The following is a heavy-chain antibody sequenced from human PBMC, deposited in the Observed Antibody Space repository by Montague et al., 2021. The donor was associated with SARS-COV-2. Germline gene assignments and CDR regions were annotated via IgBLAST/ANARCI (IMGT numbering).Heavy chain of an antibody. V-gene: IGHV4-59*08. CDR1: GGSISSYY. Sequence: SETLSLTCTVPGGSISSYYWSWIRQPPGKGLEWIGYIYYSGSTNYNPSLKSRVTISVDTSKNQFSLKLSSVTAADTAVYYCARLGRGYSYAQSAFDIWGQGTMVTVSS. CDR3: ARLGRGYSYAQSAFDI. J-gene: IGHJ3*02. D-gene: IGHD5-18*01. CDR2: IYYSGST.